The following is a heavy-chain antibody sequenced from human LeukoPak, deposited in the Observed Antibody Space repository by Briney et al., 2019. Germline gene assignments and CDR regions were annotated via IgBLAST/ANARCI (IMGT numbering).Heavy chain of an antibody. CDR1: GFTFSSHW. CDR2: LNGDGSRT. J-gene: IGHJ4*02. V-gene: IGHV3-74*01. D-gene: IGHD5-18*01. CDR3: AKERYRNGEIFDY. Sequence: PGGSLRLSCAASGFTFSSHWMHWVRQVPGKGLVWVSCLNGDGSRTSYADSVKGRFTISRDNAKNTLYLQMNSLRAEDTAVYYCAKERYRNGEIFDYWGQGTLVTVSS.